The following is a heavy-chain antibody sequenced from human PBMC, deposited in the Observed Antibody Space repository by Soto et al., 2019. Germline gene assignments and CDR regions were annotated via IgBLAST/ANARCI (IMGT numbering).Heavy chain of an antibody. V-gene: IGHV3-23*01. CDR1: GFTFSSYA. CDR2: IRASGTST. D-gene: IGHD5-12*01. Sequence: PGGSLRLSCAASGFTFSSYAMTWVRQAPGKGLEWVSTIRASGTSTYYADSVKGRFTISRDNSMNTLFLHMSSLRAEDTAIYYCAKGGYTSPFDYWGLGTPVTVSS. J-gene: IGHJ4*02. CDR3: AKGGYTSPFDY.